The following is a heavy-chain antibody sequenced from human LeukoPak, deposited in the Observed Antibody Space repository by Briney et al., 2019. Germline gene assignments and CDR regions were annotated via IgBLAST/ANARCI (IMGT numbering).Heavy chain of an antibody. D-gene: IGHD7-27*01. CDR2: INIDGSDT. CDR3: ARGRSPTNGGFDY. J-gene: IGHJ4*02. Sequence: GGSLRLSCAASGFTFSDYWKHWVRQAPGKGLVWVSRINIDGSDTTYADSVKGRFTISRDNAKSTLYLQMNRLRVEDTAVYFCARGRSPTNGGFDYWGQGTLVTVSS. V-gene: IGHV3-74*01. CDR1: GFTFSDYW.